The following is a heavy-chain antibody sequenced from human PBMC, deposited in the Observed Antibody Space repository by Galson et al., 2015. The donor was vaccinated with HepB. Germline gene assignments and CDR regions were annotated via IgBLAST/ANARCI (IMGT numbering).Heavy chain of an antibody. J-gene: IGHJ4*02. V-gene: IGHV3-30-3*01. CDR1: GFTFSSYA. CDR2: ISYDGSNK. CDR3: VIQQLPYSSG. Sequence: SLRLSCAASGFTFSSYAMHWVRQAPGKGLEWVAVISYDGSNKYYADSVKGRFTISRDNSKNTLYLQMNSLRAEDTAVYYCVIQQLPYSSGWGQGTLVTVSS. D-gene: IGHD6-19*01.